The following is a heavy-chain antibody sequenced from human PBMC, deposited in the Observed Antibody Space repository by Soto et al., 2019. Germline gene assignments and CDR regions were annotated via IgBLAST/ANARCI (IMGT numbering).Heavy chain of an antibody. CDR3: ARVYLGCSSTTCLFYFDY. Sequence: PGGSLRLSCAASGFTFSTYAMHWVRQAPGKGLEWVSSISNSGSFIYYADSVKGRFTISRDNAENSVFLQMSSLRAEDTAVYYCARVYLGCSSTTCLFYFDYWGQGTLVTVSS. D-gene: IGHD2-2*01. V-gene: IGHV3-21*01. J-gene: IGHJ4*02. CDR2: ISNSGSFI. CDR1: GFTFSTYA.